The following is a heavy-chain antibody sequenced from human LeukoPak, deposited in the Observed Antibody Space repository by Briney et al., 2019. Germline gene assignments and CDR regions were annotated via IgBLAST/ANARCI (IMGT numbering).Heavy chain of an antibody. CDR2: ISSSSSYI. CDR1: GFTFSSYS. D-gene: IGHD4-17*01. V-gene: IGHV3-21*01. Sequence: GGSLRLSCAASGFTFSSYSMNWVRPAPGKGLEWVSSISSSSSYIYYADSVKGRFTISRDNAKNSLYLQMNSLRAEDTAVYYCARDGTPVTTDYWGQGTLVTVSS. CDR3: ARDGTPVTTDY. J-gene: IGHJ4*02.